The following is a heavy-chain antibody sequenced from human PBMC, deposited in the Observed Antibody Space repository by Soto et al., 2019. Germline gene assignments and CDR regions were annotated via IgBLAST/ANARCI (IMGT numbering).Heavy chain of an antibody. Sequence: EVQLLVSGGGLVQPGGSLRLSCAASGFTFSSYAMNWVRQAPGKGLEWVSDISGSGGSTYYADSVKGRFTISRDNSKNTLYLQMNSLRAEDTAVYYCAKQAAAANDAFDIWGQGTMVTVSS. D-gene: IGHD6-13*01. J-gene: IGHJ3*02. V-gene: IGHV3-23*01. CDR2: ISGSGGST. CDR1: GFTFSSYA. CDR3: AKQAAAANDAFDI.